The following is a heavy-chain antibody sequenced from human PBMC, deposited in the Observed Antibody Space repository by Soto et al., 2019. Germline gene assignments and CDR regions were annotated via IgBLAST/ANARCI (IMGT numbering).Heavy chain of an antibody. D-gene: IGHD3-22*01. J-gene: IGHJ4*02. CDR2: IKSKTDGGTT. Sequence: PGGSLRLYSAASGFTFSNAWMSWVRQAPGKGLEWVGRIKSKTDGGTTDYAAPVKGRFTISRDDSKNTQYLQMNSLKTEDTAVYYCTTDGYYYDSSGYYPAFDYWGQGTLVTVSS. CDR3: TTDGYYYDSSGYYPAFDY. CDR1: GFTFSNAW. V-gene: IGHV3-15*01.